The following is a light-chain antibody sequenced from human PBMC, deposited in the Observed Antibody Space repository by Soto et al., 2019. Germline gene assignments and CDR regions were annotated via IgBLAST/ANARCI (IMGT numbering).Light chain of an antibody. V-gene: IGKV3-20*01. CDR3: QQYTTSPFT. CDR2: GAS. J-gene: IGKJ3*01. CDR1: QSVGSNY. Sequence: EIVLTQSPGTLSLSPGERATLYCRASQSVGSNYLAWYQQKPGQAPRVLIYGASSRATCIPDRFSGSGSGADFTLTISRLEPEDFAVYYCQQYTTSPFTFGPGTKVDIK.